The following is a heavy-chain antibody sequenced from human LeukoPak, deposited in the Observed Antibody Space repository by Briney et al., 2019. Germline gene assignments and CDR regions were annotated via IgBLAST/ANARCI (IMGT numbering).Heavy chain of an antibody. CDR2: IYSGGNT. CDR3: ARRAGEYSHPYDY. CDR1: GFTFSSNS. D-gene: IGHD4-17*01. J-gene: IGHJ4*02. Sequence: GGSLRLSCTASGFTFSSNSMSWVRQAPGKGLEWVSVIYSGGNTHYSDSVKGRFTISRDNSKNTLYLQMNSLRADDTAVYYCARRAGEYSHPYDYWGQGTLVTVSS. V-gene: IGHV3-53*01.